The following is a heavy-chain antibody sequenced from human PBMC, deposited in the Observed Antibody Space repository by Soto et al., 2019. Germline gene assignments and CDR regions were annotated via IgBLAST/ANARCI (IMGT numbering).Heavy chain of an antibody. CDR2: VSPPFRTS. CDR3: ARVLYYGSGSYSPYGMDV. V-gene: IGHV1-69*01. J-gene: IGHJ6*02. D-gene: IGHD3-10*01. Sequence: QVQLVQSGAEVKKPGSSVKVSCKTSGVSFNNNGIGWVRQAPGHGLEWMGGVSPPFRTSNYARKFKGRISITADASTGTVNRELSSLTSEDTAQYYCARVLYYGSGSYSPYGMDVWGQGTTVTVSS. CDR1: GVSFNNNG.